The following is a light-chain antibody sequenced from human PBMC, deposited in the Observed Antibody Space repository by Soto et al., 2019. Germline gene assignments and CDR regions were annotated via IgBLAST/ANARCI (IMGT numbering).Light chain of an antibody. CDR3: CSYAGSSTVVV. CDR2: EGS. CDR1: SSDVGSYNL. V-gene: IGLV2-23*03. J-gene: IGLJ2*01. Sequence: QSVLTQPASVSGSPGQSITISCTGTSSDVGSYNLVSWYKQHPGKAPKLMIYEGSKRPSGVSNRFSGSKSGNTASLTISGLQAEDEADYYCCSYAGSSTVVVFGGGTKLTVL.